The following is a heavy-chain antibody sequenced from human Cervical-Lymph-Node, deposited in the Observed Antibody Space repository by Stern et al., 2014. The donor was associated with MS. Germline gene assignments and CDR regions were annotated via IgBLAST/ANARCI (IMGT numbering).Heavy chain of an antibody. CDR2: ISPGDSDT. CDR1: RDSLTHYW. V-gene: IGHV5-51*01. CDR3: ARHHGHSPTPFDS. Sequence: VQLVQSGAEVKKPGDSLKISCKASRDSLTHYWFGWVPQMPGKGLGWMGIISPGDSDTKYSPSFEGQVSFSVDRSPSTAYLQWSSLKASDTAIYYCARHHGHSPTPFDSWGQGTRVTVSS. D-gene: IGHD5-24*01. J-gene: IGHJ4*02.